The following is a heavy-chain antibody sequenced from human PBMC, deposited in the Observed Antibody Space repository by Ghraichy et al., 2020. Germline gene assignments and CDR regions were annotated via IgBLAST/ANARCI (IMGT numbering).Heavy chain of an antibody. V-gene: IGHV1-69*02. CDR3: ARGFHTHGMDV. Sequence: SVKVPCKASGGTFSSFTISWVRQAPGQGLEWMGRIIPILGITNYAHNFLGRVTISADKFTGTAYMELSSLRSEDTAVYFCARGFHTHGMDVWGQGTTVTVSS. D-gene: IGHD2-15*01. J-gene: IGHJ6*02. CDR2: IIPILGIT. CDR1: GGTFSSFT.